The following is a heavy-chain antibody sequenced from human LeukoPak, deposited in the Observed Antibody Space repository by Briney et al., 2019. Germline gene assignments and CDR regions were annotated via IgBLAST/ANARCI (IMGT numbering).Heavy chain of an antibody. CDR2: TYYRSKWFN. D-gene: IGHD2/OR15-2a*01. Sequence: SQTLSLTCAIYGDRVSSNIAAWNWIRQSPSRGLEWPGRTYYRSKWFNDYALSVRSRIIISPDTSRNQFSLQLTSVTPEDTAIYYCAGGVSHNRGDWLDPWGQGTLVTVSS. CDR1: GDRVSSNIAA. CDR3: AGGVSHNRGDWLDP. J-gene: IGHJ5*02. V-gene: IGHV6-1*01.